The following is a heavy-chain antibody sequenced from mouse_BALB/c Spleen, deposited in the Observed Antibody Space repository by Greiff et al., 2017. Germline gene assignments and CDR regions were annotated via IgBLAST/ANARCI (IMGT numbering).Heavy chain of an antibody. J-gene: IGHJ3*01. CDR1: GYTFTSYW. D-gene: IGHD2-14*01. CDR2: INPSTGYT. CDR3: ARWGVQAWFAY. Sequence: VQLQQSGAELAKPGASVKMSCKASGYTFTSYWMHWVKQRPGQGLEWIGYINPSTGYTEYNQKFKDKATLTADKSSSTAYMQLSSLTSEDSAVYYCARWGVQAWFAYWGQGTLVTVSA. V-gene: IGHV1-7*01.